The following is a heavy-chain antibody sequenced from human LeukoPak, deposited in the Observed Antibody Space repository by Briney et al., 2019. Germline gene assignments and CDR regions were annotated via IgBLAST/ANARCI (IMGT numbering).Heavy chain of an antibody. V-gene: IGHV4-4*07. J-gene: IGHJ5*02. CDR2: IYTSGST. CDR1: GGSISSYY. Sequence: SETLSLTCTVSGGSISSYYWSWIRQPAGKGLEWIGRIYTSGSTNYNPSLKSRVTMSVDTSKNQFSLKLSSVTAADTAVYYCARDIYPLQQQRPKGFDPWGQGTLVTVSS. CDR3: ARDIYPLQQQRPKGFDP. D-gene: IGHD6-13*01.